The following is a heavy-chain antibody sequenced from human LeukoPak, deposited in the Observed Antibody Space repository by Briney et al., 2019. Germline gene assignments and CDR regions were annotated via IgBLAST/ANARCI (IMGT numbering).Heavy chain of an antibody. CDR1: GFTFSSYG. D-gene: IGHD1-26*01. CDR2: IWYDGSNK. J-gene: IGHJ4*02. CDR3: AKDQDSGSSTTPGFDY. Sequence: GGSLRLSCAASGFTFSSYGMHWVRQAPGKGLEWVAVIWYDGSNKYYADSVKGRFTISRDNSKNTLYLQMNSLRAEDTAVYYCAKDQDSGSSTTPGFDYWGQGTLVTVSS. V-gene: IGHV3-33*06.